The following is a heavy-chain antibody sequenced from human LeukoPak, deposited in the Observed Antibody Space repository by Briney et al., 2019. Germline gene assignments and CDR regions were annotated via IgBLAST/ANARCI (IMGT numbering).Heavy chain of an antibody. CDR3: AVEVRYFDPTTQYYFAY. CDR1: GGSISSYY. J-gene: IGHJ4*02. CDR2: IYTSGST. Sequence: SETLSLTCTVSGGSISSYYWSWIRQPAGKGLEWIGRIYTSGSTNYNPSLKSRVTMSVDTSKNQFSLKLSSVTAADTAVYYCAVEVRYFDPTTQYYFAYWGQGTLVTVSP. D-gene: IGHD3-9*01. V-gene: IGHV4-4*07.